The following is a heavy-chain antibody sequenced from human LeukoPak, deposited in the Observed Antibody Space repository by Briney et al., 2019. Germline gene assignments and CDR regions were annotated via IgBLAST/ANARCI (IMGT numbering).Heavy chain of an antibody. CDR3: ARGAFSAFDI. D-gene: IGHD3-16*01. CDR2: ISSSSNYI. Sequence: PGGSLRLSRTASGFTFSSYSMNWVRQAPGKGLDWVSSISSSSNYIYYADSVKGRFTISRDNAKNSLYLQMNSLRAEDTAVYYCARGAFSAFDIWGQGTMVTVSS. CDR1: GFTFSSYS. V-gene: IGHV3-21*01. J-gene: IGHJ3*02.